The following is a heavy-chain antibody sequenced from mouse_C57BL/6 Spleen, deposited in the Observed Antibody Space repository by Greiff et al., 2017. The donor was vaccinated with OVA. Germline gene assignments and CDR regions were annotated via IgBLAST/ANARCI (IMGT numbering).Heavy chain of an antibody. CDR2: IHPNSGST. CDR3: ARGWDEAWFAY. D-gene: IGHD4-1*01. Sequence: QVQLQQPGAELVKPGASVKLSCKASGYTFTSYWMHWVKQRPGQGLEWIGMIHPNSGSTNYNEKFKSKATLTVDKSSSTAYMQLRSLTSEDSAVYYCARGWDEAWFAYWGQGTLVTVSA. V-gene: IGHV1-64*01. CDR1: GYTFTSYW. J-gene: IGHJ3*01.